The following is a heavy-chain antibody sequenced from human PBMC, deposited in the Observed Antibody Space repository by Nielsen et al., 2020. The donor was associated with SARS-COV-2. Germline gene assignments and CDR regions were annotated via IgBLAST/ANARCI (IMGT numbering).Heavy chain of an antibody. CDR2: IYYSGGT. V-gene: IGHV4-59*01. CDR3: ARSGDVVVVAATNWYFDL. J-gene: IGHJ2*01. Sequence: SETLSLTCTVSGGSISSYYWSWIRQPPGKGLEWIGYIYYSGGTNYNPSLKSRVTISVDTSKNQFSLKLSSVTAADTAVYYCARSGDVVVVAATNWYFDLWGRGTLVTVSS. CDR1: GGSISSYY. D-gene: IGHD2-15*01.